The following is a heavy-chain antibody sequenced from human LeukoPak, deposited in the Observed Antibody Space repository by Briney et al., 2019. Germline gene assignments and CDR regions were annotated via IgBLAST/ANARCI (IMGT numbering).Heavy chain of an antibody. CDR2: INHSGST. D-gene: IGHD5-18*01. J-gene: IGHJ4*02. CDR3: ATSGYSYGFDY. CDR1: GGSFSGYY. Sequence: KTSETLSLTCAVYGGSFSGYYWSWIRQPPGKGLEWIGEINHSGSTNYNPSLKSRVTISVDTSKNQFSLKLSSVTAADTAVYYCATSGYSYGFDYWGQGILVTVSS. V-gene: IGHV4-34*01.